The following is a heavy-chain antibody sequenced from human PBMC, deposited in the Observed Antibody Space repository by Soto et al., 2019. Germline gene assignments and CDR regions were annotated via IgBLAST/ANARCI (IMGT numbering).Heavy chain of an antibody. D-gene: IGHD2-8*01. Sequence: EVQLLQSGGGLVQPGGSLRLSCAASGFSFSSYAMSWVRQATGKGLEWVSAISGSGATTFYADSMKGRFTISRDNSRDTLYLQMNRLRAEDTAVYFCAREQCSPLDRYCADGGVDWVDPWGRGTLVTVSS. CDR3: AREQCSPLDRYCADGGVDWVDP. CDR1: GFSFSSYA. J-gene: IGHJ5*02. V-gene: IGHV3-23*01. CDR2: ISGSGATT.